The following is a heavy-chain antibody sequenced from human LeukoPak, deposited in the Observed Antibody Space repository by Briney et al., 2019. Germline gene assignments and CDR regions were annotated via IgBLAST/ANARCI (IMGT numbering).Heavy chain of an antibody. CDR1: GDTFTTYD. V-gene: IGHV1-8*01. CDR3: GRAITIFDYYYMDV. Sequence: GSSVKVSCKASGDTFTTYDINWVRQAPGQGLEWMGWMNPKSGNTVYAQKFQGRVIMTRDTSKSTAYMELSSLRSEDTAVYYCGRAITIFDYYYMDVWGKVSTVTVSS. D-gene: IGHD3-3*01. J-gene: IGHJ6*03. CDR2: MNPKSGNT.